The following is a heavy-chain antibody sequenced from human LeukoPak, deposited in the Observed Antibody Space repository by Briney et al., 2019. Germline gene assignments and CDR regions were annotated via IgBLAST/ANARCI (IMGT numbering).Heavy chain of an antibody. CDR2: IYSGGST. D-gene: IGHD3-22*01. CDR3: ARDGEHDYYDSSGYYRQGYFQH. V-gene: IGHV3-66*01. CDR1: GFTVSSNY. Sequence: GGSLRLSCAASGFTVSSNYMSWVRKAPGKGLEWVSVIYSGGSTYYADSVKGRFTISRDNSKNTLYLQMNSLRAEDTAVYYCARDGEHDYYDSSGYYRQGYFQHWGQGTLVTVSS. J-gene: IGHJ1*01.